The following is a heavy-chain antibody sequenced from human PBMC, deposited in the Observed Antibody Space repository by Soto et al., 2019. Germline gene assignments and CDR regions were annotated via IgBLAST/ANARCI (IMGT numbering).Heavy chain of an antibody. D-gene: IGHD2-15*01. CDR3: ARADCSGGGCYQPPDY. Sequence: QVQLVQSGAEVKKPGSSVKVSCKASGGTFSSSAISWVRQAPAQGLEWMGGIIPIFGTANYTQKFQGRVTITADEATSTAYMELSGLTSEDTAVYYCARADCSGGGCYQPPDYWGQGTLVTVSS. CDR1: GGTFSSSA. V-gene: IGHV1-69*01. CDR2: IIPIFGTA. J-gene: IGHJ4*02.